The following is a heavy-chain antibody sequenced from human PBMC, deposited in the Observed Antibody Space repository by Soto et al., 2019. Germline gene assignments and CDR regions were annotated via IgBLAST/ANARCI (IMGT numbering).Heavy chain of an antibody. V-gene: IGHV1-69*06. CDR3: ARGDLPWELPSVFDY. D-gene: IGHD1-26*01. CDR1: GGTFSSYA. Sequence: QVQLVQSGAEVKKPGSSVKVSCKASGGTFSSYAISWVRQAPGQGLEWMGGITPIFGTANYAKKFQGRVTITADKSTSTAYMELGSLRSEDTAVYYCARGDLPWELPSVFDYWGQGTLVTVSS. J-gene: IGHJ4*02. CDR2: ITPIFGTA.